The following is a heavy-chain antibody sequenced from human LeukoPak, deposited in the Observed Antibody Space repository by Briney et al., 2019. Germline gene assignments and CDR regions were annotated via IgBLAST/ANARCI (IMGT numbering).Heavy chain of an antibody. Sequence: PGGALRLSCAASGFTVSSNYMTGVRQAPGRGVEWVSVIYSGGSTYYADSVKGRFTISRDNSKNTLYLQMNSLRDEDTAVYYCARDRRFGSGSGDSYYFDYWGQGTMVPVSS. V-gene: IGHV3-66*01. J-gene: IGHJ4*02. CDR3: ARDRRFGSGSGDSYYFDY. CDR1: GFTVSSNY. CDR2: IYSGGST. D-gene: IGHD3-10*01.